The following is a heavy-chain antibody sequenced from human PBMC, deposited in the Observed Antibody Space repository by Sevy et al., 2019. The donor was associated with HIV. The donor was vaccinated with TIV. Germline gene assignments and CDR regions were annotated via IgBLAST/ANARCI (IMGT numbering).Heavy chain of an antibody. CDR3: IRSRQLGYTAMVPDY. CDR1: GFNLGDYA. D-gene: IGHD5-18*01. V-gene: IGHV3-49*04. J-gene: IGHJ4*02. CDR2: MRSKAFAGAT. Sequence: GGSLRLSCSTSGFNLGDYAMSWVRQSPGKGLEWVGFMRSKAFAGATEYAASVKGRFTISTDHSKASAHLQRNSLRAEDTGVYYCIRSRQLGYTAMVPDYWGQGTLVTVSS.